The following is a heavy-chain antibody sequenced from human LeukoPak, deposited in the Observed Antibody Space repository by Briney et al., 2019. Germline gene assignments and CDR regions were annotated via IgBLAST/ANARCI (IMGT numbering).Heavy chain of an antibody. D-gene: IGHD2-8*01. CDR2: IYPDDSDT. Sequence: GESLKISCKGSGYSFTSYWIGWVRQMPGKGLEWMGIIYPDDSDTKYSPSFQGQVTISADKSISTAYLQWSSLKASDTAMYYCARLAFCTNAVCFSNYYYSMDVWGRGSTVTVSS. J-gene: IGHJ6*03. CDR3: ARLAFCTNAVCFSNYYYSMDV. V-gene: IGHV5-51*01. CDR1: GYSFTSYW.